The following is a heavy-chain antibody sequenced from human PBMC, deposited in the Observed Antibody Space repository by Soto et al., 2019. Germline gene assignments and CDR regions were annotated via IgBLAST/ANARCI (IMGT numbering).Heavy chain of an antibody. Sequence: VQLQESGPGLAKPSETLSLTCTVSGGSISSFYWSWSRQPPGKGLEWIGNVFDSGSTIYNPSLKSRVTISVDTSKTQFSLNLSSGTAADTAVYYCAKEICDPNGCYGRWLDPWGQGTLVTVSS. D-gene: IGHD2-15*01. J-gene: IGHJ5*02. V-gene: IGHV4-59*01. CDR2: VFDSGST. CDR3: AKEICDPNGCYGRWLDP. CDR1: GGSISSFY.